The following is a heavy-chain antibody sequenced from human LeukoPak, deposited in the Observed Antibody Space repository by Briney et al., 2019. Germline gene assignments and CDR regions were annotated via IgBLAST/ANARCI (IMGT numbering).Heavy chain of an antibody. J-gene: IGHJ4*02. Sequence: ASVKVSCKASGYTFTSYYMHWVRQAPGQGLEWMGIINPSDGSTTYAQKFQGRVTMTGDTSISTAYMELSRLRSDDTAVYYCARDSSSSLPFDYWGQGTLVTVSS. CDR3: ARDSSSSLPFDY. V-gene: IGHV1-46*01. CDR1: GYTFTSYY. D-gene: IGHD6-6*01. CDR2: INPSDGST.